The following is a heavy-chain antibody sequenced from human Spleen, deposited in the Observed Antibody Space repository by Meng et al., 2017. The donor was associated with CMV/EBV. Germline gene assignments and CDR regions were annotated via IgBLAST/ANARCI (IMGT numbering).Heavy chain of an antibody. V-gene: IGHV3-30*02. CDR3: ARAFQSYNMDV. CDR1: GFNFRIYG. D-gene: IGHD1-1*01. Sequence: GESLKISCAASGFNFRIYGMHWVRQLPGKGLEWVAFIRYDEKTKYYVDSVKGRFTISRDNSKNTLYLQMNSLRAEDTAVYYCARAFQSYNMDVWGQGTTVTVSS. J-gene: IGHJ6*02. CDR2: IRYDEKTK.